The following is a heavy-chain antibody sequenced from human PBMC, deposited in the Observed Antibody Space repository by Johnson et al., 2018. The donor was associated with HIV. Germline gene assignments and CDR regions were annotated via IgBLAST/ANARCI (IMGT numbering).Heavy chain of an antibody. J-gene: IGHJ3*02. CDR3: ARGRSGILILDDAFDI. CDR1: GFTVSSTY. V-gene: IGHV3-66*01. CDR2: IYSGGST. Sequence: VQLVESGGGLVQPGGSLRLSCAASGFTVSSTYMSWVRQAPGKGLEWVSAIYSGGSTYYADSVKGRFTISRDNSKNTLDLQMNIMRAEDTAVYYCARGRSGILILDDAFDIWGQGTMVTVSS. D-gene: IGHD1-14*01.